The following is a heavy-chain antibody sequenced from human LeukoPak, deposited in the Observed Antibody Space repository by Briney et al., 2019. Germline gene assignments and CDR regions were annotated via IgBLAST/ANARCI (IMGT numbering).Heavy chain of an antibody. D-gene: IGHD2-15*01. CDR2: IYYSGST. V-gene: IGHV4-39*01. CDR1: GGSISSSSYY. CDR3: ARRLRYAYCSGGSCGGIDY. Sequence: SETLSLTCTVSGGSISSSSYYWGWIHQPPGKGLEWIGSIYYSGSTYYNPSLKSRVTISVDTSKNQFSLKLSSVTAADTAVYYCARRLRYAYCSGGSCGGIDYWGQGTLVTVSS. J-gene: IGHJ4*02.